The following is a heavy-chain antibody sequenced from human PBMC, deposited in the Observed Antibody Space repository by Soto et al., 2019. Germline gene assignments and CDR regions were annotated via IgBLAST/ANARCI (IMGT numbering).Heavy chain of an antibody. CDR2: ISEDGSKK. V-gene: IGHV3-30*18. CDR3: VKSYYPATVTVCCYDY. CDR1: EFNFKNYA. D-gene: IGHD4-17*01. J-gene: IGHJ4*02. Sequence: QVQLVESGGGVVQPGRSLRLSCAASEFNFKNYAMHWVRQAPGKGLEWVTLISEDGSKKYFAESVKGRFTVSIDNYKNTVFLQMNRLKTVDPAVYYCVKSYYPATVTVCCYDYWGQGTLVTVSS.